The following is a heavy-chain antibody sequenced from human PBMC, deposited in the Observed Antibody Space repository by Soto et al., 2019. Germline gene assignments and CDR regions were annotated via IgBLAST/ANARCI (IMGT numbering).Heavy chain of an antibody. Sequence: SQTLSLTCAISGDSVSSNRAAWNWIRQSPSRGLEWLGRTYYRSKWYNDYAVSVKSRITINPDTSKNQFSLQLNSVTPEDTAVYYCARDLPTRIASCGGDCYGYNWFDPWGQGTLVTVSS. J-gene: IGHJ5*02. CDR3: ARDLPTRIASCGGDCYGYNWFDP. V-gene: IGHV6-1*01. CDR1: GDSVSSNRAA. CDR2: TYYRSKWYN. D-gene: IGHD2-21*01.